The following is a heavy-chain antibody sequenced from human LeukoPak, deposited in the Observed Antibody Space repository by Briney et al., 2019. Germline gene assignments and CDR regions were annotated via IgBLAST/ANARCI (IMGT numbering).Heavy chain of an antibody. CDR2: INPNSGGT. J-gene: IGHJ4*02. CDR1: GYTFTGYY. V-gene: IGHV1-2*02. CDR3: ARGGLLWFGDPTQIFDY. D-gene: IGHD3-10*01. Sequence: GASVKVSCKASGYTFTGYYMHWVRQAPGQGLEWMGWINPNSGGTNHAQKFQGRVTMTRDTSISTAYMELSRLRSDDTAVYYCARGGLLWFGDPTQIFDYWGQGTLVTVSS.